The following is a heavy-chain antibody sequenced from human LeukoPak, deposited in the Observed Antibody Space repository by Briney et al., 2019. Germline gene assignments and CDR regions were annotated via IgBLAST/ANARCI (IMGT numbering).Heavy chain of an antibody. D-gene: IGHD1-26*01. Sequence: GGSLRLSCATSGFTFSNFWMSWVRRAPGKGLEWVANIKQDGSDKYYVDSVKGRFTISRDNAKNSLYLQMNTLRAEDTAVYYCARGEGLGTTHGGYYFAYWGQGSLVIVSS. V-gene: IGHV3-7*01. J-gene: IGHJ4*02. CDR2: IKQDGSDK. CDR3: ARGEGLGTTHGGYYFAY. CDR1: GFTFSNFW.